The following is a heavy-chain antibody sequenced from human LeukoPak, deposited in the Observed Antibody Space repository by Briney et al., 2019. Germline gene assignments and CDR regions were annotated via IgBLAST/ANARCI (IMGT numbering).Heavy chain of an antibody. D-gene: IGHD5-24*01. V-gene: IGHV1-2*02. CDR2: INPNSGGT. Sequence: ASVKVSCKASGYTFTDYYMHWVRQAPGQGLEWMGWINPNSGGTNYAQNFQGRVTMTRDTSISTAYMELSRLTSDDTAVYYCARGSRWLQPFDYWGQGTLVTVSS. CDR3: ARGSRWLQPFDY. CDR1: GYTFTDYY. J-gene: IGHJ4*02.